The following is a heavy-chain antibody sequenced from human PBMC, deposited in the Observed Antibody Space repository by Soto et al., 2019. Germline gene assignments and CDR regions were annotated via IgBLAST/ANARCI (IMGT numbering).Heavy chain of an antibody. CDR2: VIPVFNTS. D-gene: IGHD4-17*01. J-gene: IGHJ4*02. V-gene: IGHV1-69*13. CDR3: ARGDEMTAVTIFEY. CDR1: GGAFGRYS. Sequence: AVKVSCKASGGAFGRYSVSWVRQAPGQGLEWIGGVIPVFNTSNYSLKFQGRVAIFADLSTSTVFMELRSLRSEDTALYYCARGDEMTAVTIFEYWGQGTLVTVSS.